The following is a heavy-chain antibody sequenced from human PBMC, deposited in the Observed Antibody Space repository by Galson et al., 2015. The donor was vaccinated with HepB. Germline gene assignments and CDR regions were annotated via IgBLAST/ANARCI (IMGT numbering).Heavy chain of an antibody. Sequence: SLRLSCAASGFSFSNYAMSWVRQAPGKGLEWVAVFSNDGSNTHYVDSVKGRFTISRDNSKNTLYLQMNSLRAEDTAVYYCAKDLKYYGDYYFDYWGQGALVTVSS. V-gene: IGHV3-30*18. CDR2: FSNDGSNT. CDR1: GFSFSNYA. D-gene: IGHD4-17*01. CDR3: AKDLKYYGDYYFDY. J-gene: IGHJ4*02.